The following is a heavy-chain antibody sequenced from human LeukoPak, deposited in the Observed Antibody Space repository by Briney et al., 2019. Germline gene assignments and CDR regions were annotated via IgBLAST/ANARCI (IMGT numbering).Heavy chain of an antibody. CDR3: ARDRNAAAGTRGFDY. J-gene: IGHJ4*02. D-gene: IGHD6-13*01. CDR2: IYYSGST. V-gene: IGHV4-59*01. CDR1: GGSISSYY. Sequence: PSETLSLTCTVSGGSISSYYWSWIRQPPGKGLEWIGYIYYSGSTNYNPSLKSRVTISVDTSKNQFSLKLSSVTAADTAVYYCARDRNAAAGTRGFDYWGQGTLVTVSS.